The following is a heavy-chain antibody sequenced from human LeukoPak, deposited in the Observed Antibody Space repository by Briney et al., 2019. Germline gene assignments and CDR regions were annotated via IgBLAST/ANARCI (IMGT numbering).Heavy chain of an antibody. V-gene: IGHV4-59*08. Sequence: SETLSLTCTVSGGSISSYYWSWIRQPPGEGLEWIGYIYYSGSTYYNPSLQSRVTISVDTSKNQFSLKLTSVTAADTAVYYCARLGSFRGVSWDEYWGQGTLVTVSS. CDR2: IYYSGST. CDR1: GGSISSYY. CDR3: ARLGSFRGVSWDEY. D-gene: IGHD3-10*01. J-gene: IGHJ4*02.